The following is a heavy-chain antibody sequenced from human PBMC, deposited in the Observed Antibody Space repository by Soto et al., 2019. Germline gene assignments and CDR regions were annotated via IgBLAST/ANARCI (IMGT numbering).Heavy chain of an antibody. Sequence: QVQLVQSGAEVKKPGSSVRVSCKASGGTFSTHAISWVRQAPGRGPEWIGGIIPMYGSRKYAPNFQGRVTMIADASTNTASMELSSLRSEDTAVYYCARDPYVDYYVRIGYYGLDVWGQGTTVTVSS. V-gene: IGHV1-69*01. CDR2: IIPMYGSR. D-gene: IGHD3-16*01. CDR3: ARDPYVDYYVRIGYYGLDV. J-gene: IGHJ6*02. CDR1: GGTFSTHA.